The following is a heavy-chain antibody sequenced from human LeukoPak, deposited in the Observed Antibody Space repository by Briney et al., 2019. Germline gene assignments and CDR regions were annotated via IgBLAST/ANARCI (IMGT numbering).Heavy chain of an antibody. CDR3: ARDSHSGYGGY. V-gene: IGHV1-18*01. Sequence: GASVKVSCKASGYTFITCGISWVRQAPGQGLEWMGWISPYNGNTNYAQKLQGRVTMTTDTSTSTAYMELRSLRSDDTAVYYCARDSHSGYGGYWGQGTLVTVSS. J-gene: IGHJ4*02. CDR2: ISPYNGNT. D-gene: IGHD5-12*01. CDR1: GYTFITCG.